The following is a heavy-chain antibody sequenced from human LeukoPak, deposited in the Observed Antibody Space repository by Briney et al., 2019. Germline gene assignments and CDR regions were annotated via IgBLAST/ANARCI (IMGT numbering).Heavy chain of an antibody. V-gene: IGHV4-34*01. CDR1: GGSFSGYY. J-gene: IGHJ5*02. CDR2: INHRGST. CDR3: AKASRGYGGNPRVRWFDP. Sequence: SETLSLTCVVYGGSFSGYYWSWIRQSPGKGLEWIGEINHRGSTYYNPSLKSRVTISVDTSKNQFSLKLSSVTAADTAVYYCAKASRGYGGNPRVRWFDPWGQGTLVTVSS. D-gene: IGHD4-23*01.